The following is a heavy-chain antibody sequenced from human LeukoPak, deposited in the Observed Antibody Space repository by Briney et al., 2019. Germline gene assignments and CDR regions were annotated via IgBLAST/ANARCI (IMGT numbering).Heavy chain of an antibody. J-gene: IGHJ4*02. V-gene: IGHV3-23*01. CDR2: ISGSGGST. Sequence: TGGSLRLSCAASGFTFSSYAMSWVRQAPGKGLEWVSAISGSGGSTYYADSAKGRFTISRDNSRNTLYLQMNSLRAEDTAVYYCAKDGTIGFLEWLLPFHYFDYWGQGTLVTVSS. CDR1: GFTFSSYA. D-gene: IGHD3-3*01. CDR3: AKDGTIGFLEWLLPFHYFDY.